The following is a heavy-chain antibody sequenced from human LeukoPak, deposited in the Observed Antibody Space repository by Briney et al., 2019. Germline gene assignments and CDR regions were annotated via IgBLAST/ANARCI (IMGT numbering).Heavy chain of an antibody. Sequence: GESLKISCKGSGYSFTNNWIGWVRQMPGKGLEWMGVIYPGDFDTRYSPSFQGQVTISADKSISTAYLQWSSLKASDTAMYYCAKRIYTSSWFNAFDMWGQGTRVTVSS. CDR1: GYSFTNNW. CDR3: AKRIYTSSWFNAFDM. D-gene: IGHD6-13*01. V-gene: IGHV5-51*01. J-gene: IGHJ3*02. CDR2: IYPGDFDT.